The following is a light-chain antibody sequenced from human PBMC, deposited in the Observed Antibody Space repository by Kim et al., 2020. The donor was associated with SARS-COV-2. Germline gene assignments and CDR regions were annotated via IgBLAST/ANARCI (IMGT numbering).Light chain of an antibody. J-gene: IGKJ5*01. Sequence: ELVLTQSQATLSVSPGERATLSGRASQSVSSNLAWYQQKPGQAPRLLIYGASTRATGIPARFSGSGSGTEFTLTISSLQSEDFAVYYCQQYNNWPPDTFGQGTRLEIK. V-gene: IGKV3-15*01. CDR3: QQYNNWPPDT. CDR2: GAS. CDR1: QSVSSN.